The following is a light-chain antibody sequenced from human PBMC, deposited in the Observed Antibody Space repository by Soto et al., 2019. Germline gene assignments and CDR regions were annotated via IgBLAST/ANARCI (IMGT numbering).Light chain of an antibody. Sequence: EIVLTQSPGTLSLSPGERATLSCRASQSVGGSFLAWYQQKPGQAPRLLVSRASSRATGIPDRFSGSGSGTDFTLTISRLEPEDFAVYYCQHYVSSPPSYTFGQGTKLEIE. J-gene: IGKJ2*01. CDR3: QHYVSSPPSYT. CDR1: QSVGGSF. V-gene: IGKV3-20*01. CDR2: RAS.